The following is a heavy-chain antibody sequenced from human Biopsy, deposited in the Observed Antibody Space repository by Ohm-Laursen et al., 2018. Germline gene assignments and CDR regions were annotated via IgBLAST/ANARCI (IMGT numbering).Heavy chain of an antibody. Sequence: SDTLSLTCAVSGDSVTKYYWSWIRQPPGKGLEWIGHIYYSVMTNYNPSLQSRVSISVDTSRNQVSLTLSSVTAADTAVYYCARDSGILNYGNFKYYHYYGMDVWVQGTKVTVSS. J-gene: IGHJ6*02. V-gene: IGHV4-59*02. D-gene: IGHD4-11*01. CDR2: IYYSVMT. CDR1: GDSVTKYY. CDR3: ARDSGILNYGNFKYYHYYGMDV.